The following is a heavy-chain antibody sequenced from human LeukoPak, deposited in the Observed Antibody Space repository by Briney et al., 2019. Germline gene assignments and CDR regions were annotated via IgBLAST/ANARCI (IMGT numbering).Heavy chain of an antibody. CDR1: GFTFSIYA. D-gene: IGHD2-2*01. J-gene: IGHJ4*02. CDR2: IKSKSDGGTI. CDR3: TTGGIVAVPALDY. V-gene: IGHV3-15*01. Sequence: GGSLRLSCAASGFTFSIYAMSWVRQAPGTGLEWVGRIKSKSDGGTIDYAAPVKGRFTISRDDSKNTVYLQMNSLKIEETAVYYCTTGGIVAVPALDYWGQGTLVTVSS.